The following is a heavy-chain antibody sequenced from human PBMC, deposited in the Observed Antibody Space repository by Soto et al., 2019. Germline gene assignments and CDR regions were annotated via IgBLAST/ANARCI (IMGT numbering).Heavy chain of an antibody. J-gene: IGHJ4*02. CDR3: ARDCGSTSCYEGY. Sequence: GGSLRLSCAASGFTFSSYRMNWVRQAPGKGLEWVSSISSSSSYIYYADSVKGRFTISRDNANNSLYLQMNRLRAEDTAVYYCARDCGSTSCYEGYWGQGTLVTVSS. CDR1: GFTFSSYR. V-gene: IGHV3-21*01. D-gene: IGHD2-2*01. CDR2: ISSSSSYI.